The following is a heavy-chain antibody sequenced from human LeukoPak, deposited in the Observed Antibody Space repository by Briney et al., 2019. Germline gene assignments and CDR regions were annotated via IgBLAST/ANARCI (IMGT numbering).Heavy chain of an antibody. CDR1: RYTFTSYA. D-gene: IGHD3-22*01. V-gene: IGHV7-4-1*02. J-gene: IGHJ4*02. CDR3: TRVYYYDSSGYYYFDY. CDR2: INTNTGNP. Sequence: GASVKVSCKASRYTFTSYAMNWVRQAPGQGLEWMGWINTNTGNPTYAQGFTGRFVFSLDTSVNTAYLQISSLKAEDTAMYYCTRVYYYDSSGYYYFDYWGQGTLVTVSS.